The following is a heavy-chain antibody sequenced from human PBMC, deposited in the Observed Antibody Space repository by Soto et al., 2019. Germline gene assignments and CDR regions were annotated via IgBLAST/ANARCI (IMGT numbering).Heavy chain of an antibody. V-gene: IGHV1-2*04. CDR1: GYTFTGYY. D-gene: IGHD6-6*01. J-gene: IGHJ4*02. CDR2: INPNSGGT. Sequence: ASVKVSCKAFGYTFTGYYMHWVRQAPGQGLEWMGWINPNSGGTNYAQKFQGWVTMTRDTSISTAYMELSRLRSDDTAVYYCARGGKYSSSSLFGYWGQGTLVTVSS. CDR3: ARGGKYSSSSLFGY.